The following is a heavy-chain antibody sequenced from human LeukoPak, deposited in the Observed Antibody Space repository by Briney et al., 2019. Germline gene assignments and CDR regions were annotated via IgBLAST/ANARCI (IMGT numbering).Heavy chain of an antibody. CDR3: ASCGGDCSRLYFDY. D-gene: IGHD2-21*02. CDR2: VRSTPYGGTT. J-gene: IGHJ4*02. V-gene: IGHV3-49*04. CDR1: GFTFGDYA. Sequence: PGGSLRLSCSGSGFTFGDYAMIWVRQAPGKGLEWVGFVRSTPYGGTTEYAASVKGRFTISRDDSKSIAYLQMNSLRAEDTAVYYCASCGGDCSRLYFDYWGQGTLVTVSS.